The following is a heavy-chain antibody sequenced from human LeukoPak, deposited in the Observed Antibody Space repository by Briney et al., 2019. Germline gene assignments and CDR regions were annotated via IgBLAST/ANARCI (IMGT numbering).Heavy chain of an antibody. CDR3: ARQTYYYDSSGYYWDGFDY. Sequence: SETLSLTCTVSGGSISSSSYYWGWIRQPPGKGLEWIGSIYYSGSTYYNPSLKSRVTISVDRSKNQFSLKLSSVTAADTAVYYCARQTYYYDSSGYYWDGFDYWGQGTLVTVSS. CDR1: GGSISSSSYY. CDR2: IYYSGST. D-gene: IGHD3-22*01. J-gene: IGHJ4*02. V-gene: IGHV4-39*07.